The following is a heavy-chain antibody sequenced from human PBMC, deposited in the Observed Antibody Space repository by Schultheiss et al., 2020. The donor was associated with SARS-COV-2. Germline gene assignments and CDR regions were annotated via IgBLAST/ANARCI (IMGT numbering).Heavy chain of an antibody. Sequence: GGSLRLSCAASGFTFSSYGMHWVRQAPGKGLEWVAVISYDGSNKYYADSVKGRFTISRDNSKNTLYLQMNSLRAEDTAVYYCARVTWPIVVVPAALDYWGQGTLVTVSS. J-gene: IGHJ4*02. CDR2: ISYDGSNK. V-gene: IGHV3-30*19. CDR3: ARVTWPIVVVPAALDY. D-gene: IGHD2-2*01. CDR1: GFTFSSYG.